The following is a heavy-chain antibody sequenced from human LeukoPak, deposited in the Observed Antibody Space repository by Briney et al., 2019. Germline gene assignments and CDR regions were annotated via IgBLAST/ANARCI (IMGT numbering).Heavy chain of an antibody. J-gene: IGHJ6*02. CDR2: IIPILGIA. V-gene: IGHV1-69*04. CDR3: ARGQPVVPAASLRVYYYYGMDV. CDR1: GGTFSSYA. D-gene: IGHD2-2*01. Sequence: ASVKVSCKASGGTFSSYAISWVRQAPGQGLEWMGRIIPILGIANYAQKFQGRVTITADKSTSTAYMELSSLRSEDTAVYYCARGQPVVPAASLRVYYYYGMDVWGQGTTVTVSS.